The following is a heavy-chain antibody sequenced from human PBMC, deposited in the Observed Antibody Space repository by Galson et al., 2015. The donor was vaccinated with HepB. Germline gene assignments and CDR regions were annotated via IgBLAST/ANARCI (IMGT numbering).Heavy chain of an antibody. CDR1: GFTFSTYA. CDR2: ISFDGGNK. V-gene: IGHV3-30*18. D-gene: IGHD2-8*01. J-gene: IGHJ4*02. CDR3: AKDPYDGEYVYGTSFDH. Sequence: SLRLSCAASGFTFSTYAMHWVRQAPGKGLEWVAVISFDGGNKHYADSVKGRFTISRDNSKNTLYLQMDSLRAEDTAVYFCAKDPYDGEYVYGTSFDHWGQGTLVTVSS.